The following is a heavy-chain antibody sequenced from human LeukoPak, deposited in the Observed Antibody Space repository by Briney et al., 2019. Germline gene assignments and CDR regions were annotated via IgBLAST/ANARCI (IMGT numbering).Heavy chain of an antibody. J-gene: IGHJ3*02. V-gene: IGHV3-33*01. D-gene: IGHD3-22*01. CDR3: ARDLEDSSPFGAFDM. CDR1: GFTFSNYG. CDR2: IWFDGIRK. Sequence: PGGSLRLSCVASGFTFSNYGIHWVRQVPGKGLEWVAAIWFDGIRKYYADSVKGRLTISRDNSKNTLYLQMNTLRGEDTAVYYCARDLEDSSPFGAFDMWGQGTMVTVSS.